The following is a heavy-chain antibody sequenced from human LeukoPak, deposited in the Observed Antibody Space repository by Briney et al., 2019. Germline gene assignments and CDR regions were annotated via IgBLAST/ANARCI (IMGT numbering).Heavy chain of an antibody. CDR3: AGTYYYDSSGYYPAFDY. V-gene: IGHV1-69*01. CDR2: IIPIFGTA. Sequence: SVKVSCKASGGTFSSYAISWVRQAPGQGLEWMGGIIPIFGTANYAQKFQGRVSITADESTSTAYMELSSLRSEDTAVYYCAGTYYYDSSGYYPAFDYWGQGTLVTVSS. J-gene: IGHJ4*02. D-gene: IGHD3-22*01. CDR1: GGTFSSYA.